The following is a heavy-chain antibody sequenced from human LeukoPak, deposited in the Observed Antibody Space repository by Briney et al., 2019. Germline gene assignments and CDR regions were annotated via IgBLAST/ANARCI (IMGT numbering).Heavy chain of an antibody. Sequence: PGGPLRLSCAASGFSFSTYWMTWVRQAPGKGLDWVAVIWYDGSNKYYADSVKGRFTISRDNSKNTLYLQMNSLRAEDTAVYYCARDSSYSSGWFYYWGQGTLVTVSS. J-gene: IGHJ4*02. V-gene: IGHV3-33*08. CDR3: ARDSSYSSGWFYY. D-gene: IGHD6-19*01. CDR1: GFSFSTYW. CDR2: IWYDGSNK.